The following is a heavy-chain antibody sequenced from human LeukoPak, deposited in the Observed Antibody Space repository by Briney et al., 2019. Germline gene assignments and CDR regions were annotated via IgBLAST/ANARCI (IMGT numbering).Heavy chain of an antibody. J-gene: IGHJ3*02. CDR1: GYTFTSYG. CDR2: ISAYNGNT. V-gene: IGHV1-18*01. Sequence: ASVKVSCKASGYTFTSYGISWVRQAPGQGLEWMGWISAYNGNTNYAQKLQGRVTMTTDTSTSTAYMDLRSLRSDDTAVYYCARDRLWGEDDAFDIWGQGTMVTASS. D-gene: IGHD3-16*01. CDR3: ARDRLWGEDDAFDI.